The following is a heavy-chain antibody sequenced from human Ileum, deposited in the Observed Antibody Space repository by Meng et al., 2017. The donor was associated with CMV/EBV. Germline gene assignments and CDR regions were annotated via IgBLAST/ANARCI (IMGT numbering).Heavy chain of an antibody. CDR1: VFAASSNY. CDR2: IYSGDST. V-gene: IGHV3-53*01. CDR3: ATGGKYCSGTSCYDY. J-gene: IGHJ4*02. Sequence: GESLMISCAASVFAASSNYMSWVRQAPGKGLEWVSVIYSGDSTYYGDSVKGRFTISRDTSNNTLYLQMNSLRAEDTAVYFRATGGKYCSGTSCYDYWGQGTLVTVSS. D-gene: IGHD2-2*01.